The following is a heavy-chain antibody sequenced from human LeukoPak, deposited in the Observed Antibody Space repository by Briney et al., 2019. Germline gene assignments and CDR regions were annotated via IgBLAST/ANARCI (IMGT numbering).Heavy chain of an antibody. CDR2: ISGNGGST. D-gene: IGHD6-6*01. Sequence: GGSLRLSCAASGFTFSSYAMSWVRQAPGKGLEWVSSISGNGGSTYYAVSVQGRFTISRDNSKNTLYLQMNSLKVEDTAVYYRAKNRWAARIIIDAFDIWGQGTMVTVSS. CDR3: AKNRWAARIIIDAFDI. CDR1: GFTFSSYA. V-gene: IGHV3-23*01. J-gene: IGHJ3*02.